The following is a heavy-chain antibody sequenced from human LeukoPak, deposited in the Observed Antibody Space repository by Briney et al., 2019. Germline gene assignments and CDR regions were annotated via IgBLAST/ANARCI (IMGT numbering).Heavy chain of an antibody. Sequence: EASVKVSCKASGYTFTSYDINWVRQATGQGLEWMGWMNPNSGNTGYAQKFQGRVTMTRDTSISTAYMELSSLRSEDTAVYYCARAGSGGYYFDYWGQGTLVTVSS. J-gene: IGHJ4*02. D-gene: IGHD3-10*01. CDR1: GYTFTSYD. CDR3: ARAGSGGYYFDY. V-gene: IGHV1-8*01. CDR2: MNPNSGNT.